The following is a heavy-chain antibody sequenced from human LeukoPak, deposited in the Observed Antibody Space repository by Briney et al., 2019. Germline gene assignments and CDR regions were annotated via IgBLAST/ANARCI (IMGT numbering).Heavy chain of an antibody. D-gene: IGHD3-10*01. J-gene: IGHJ4*02. Sequence: GGSLRLSCVASGFTFSRYGMHWVRQAPGKGLEWVTVISYDGSNTYYTDSVKGRFTISRDNSKNTLYLQMNSLRAEDTAVYYCARDGITMRILEYWGQGTLVTVSS. CDR2: ISYDGSNT. V-gene: IGHV3-30*03. CDR1: GFTFSRYG. CDR3: ARDGITMRILEY.